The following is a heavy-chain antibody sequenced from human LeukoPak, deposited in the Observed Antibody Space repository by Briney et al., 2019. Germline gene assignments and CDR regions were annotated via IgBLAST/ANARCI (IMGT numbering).Heavy chain of an antibody. Sequence: GGSLRLSCAASGFTFDDYGMSWVRQAPGKGLEWVSGINWNGGSTGYADSVKGRFTISRDNAKNSLYLQMNSLRAEDTALYYCARGGIAAAGYYFDYWGQGTLVTVSS. V-gene: IGHV3-20*04. CDR2: INWNGGST. J-gene: IGHJ4*02. CDR3: ARGGIAAAGYYFDY. D-gene: IGHD6-13*01. CDR1: GFTFDDYG.